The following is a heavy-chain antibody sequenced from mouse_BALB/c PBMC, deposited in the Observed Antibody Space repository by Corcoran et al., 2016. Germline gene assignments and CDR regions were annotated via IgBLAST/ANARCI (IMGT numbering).Heavy chain of an antibody. CDR3: ARRGYGSSYWFAY. Sequence: EVQLQQSGAELVKPGASVKLSCTASGFNIKDTYMHWVKQRPEQGLEWIGRIDPVNGNTKYDPKFQGKATITADTSSKPAYLQLSSLTSEDTAVDYCARRGYGSSYWFAYWGQGTLVTVSA. J-gene: IGHJ3*01. CDR2: IDPVNGNT. V-gene: IGHV14-3*02. CDR1: GFNIKDTY. D-gene: IGHD1-1*01.